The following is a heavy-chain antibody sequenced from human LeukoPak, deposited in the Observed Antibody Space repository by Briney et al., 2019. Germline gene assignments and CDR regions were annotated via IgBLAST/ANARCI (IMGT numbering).Heavy chain of an antibody. CDR3: ARDGVQDIVVVPAAMSFNWFDP. D-gene: IGHD2-2*01. CDR1: GYTFTDDY. CDR2: INPSGGST. V-gene: IGHV1-46*01. Sequence: ASVKVSCKASGYTFTDDYVHWVRQAPGQGLEWMGIINPSGGSTSYAQKFQGRVTMTRDTSTSTVYMELSSLRSEDTAVYYCARDGVQDIVVVPAAMSFNWFDPWGQGTLVTVSS. J-gene: IGHJ5*02.